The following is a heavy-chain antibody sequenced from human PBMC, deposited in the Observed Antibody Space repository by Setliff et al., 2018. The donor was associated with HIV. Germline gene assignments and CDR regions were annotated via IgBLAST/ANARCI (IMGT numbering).Heavy chain of an antibody. CDR3: AIRSTVARGVDCFDL. CDR2: INHSGST. J-gene: IGHJ4*02. CDR1: GGSFSGYS. V-gene: IGHV4-34*01. Sequence: SETLSLTCAVYGGSFSGYSWGWIRQPPGKGLEWIGEINHSGSTNYNPSLKSRVTLSIDTSKSQFSLRLSFVTAADTALYYCAIRSTVARGVDCFDLWGQGTQVTVSS. D-gene: IGHD3-10*01.